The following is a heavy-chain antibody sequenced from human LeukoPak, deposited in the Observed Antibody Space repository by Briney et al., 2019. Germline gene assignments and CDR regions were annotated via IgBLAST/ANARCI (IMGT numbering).Heavy chain of an antibody. CDR1: GGSFSGYY. CDR2: INHSGST. J-gene: IGHJ5*02. CDR3: ARHPPFAMVRGDQGENWFDP. D-gene: IGHD3-10*01. Sequence: NPSETLSLTCAVYGGSFSGYYWSWIRQPPGKGLEWIGEINHSGSTNYNPSLKSRVTISVDTSKNQFSLKLSSVTAADTAVYYCARHPPFAMVRGDQGENWFDPWGQGTLVTVSS. V-gene: IGHV4-34*01.